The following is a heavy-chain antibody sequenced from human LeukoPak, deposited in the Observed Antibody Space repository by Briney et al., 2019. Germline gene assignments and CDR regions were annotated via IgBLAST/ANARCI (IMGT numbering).Heavy chain of an antibody. CDR2: IKQDGSEK. D-gene: IGHD1-20*01. Sequence: PGGSLRLSCAASGFTFSSYWMSWVRQAPGKGLEWVANIKQDGSEKYYVDSVKGRFTISRDNAKNSLYLQMNSLRAEDTAVYYCARSNRPDNRNDWFDYWGQGTLVTVSS. CDR3: ARSNRPDNRNDWFDY. V-gene: IGHV3-7*01. J-gene: IGHJ4*02. CDR1: GFTFSSYW.